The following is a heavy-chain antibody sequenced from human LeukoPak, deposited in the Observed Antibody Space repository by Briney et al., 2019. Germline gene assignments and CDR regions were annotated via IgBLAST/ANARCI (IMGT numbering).Heavy chain of an antibody. CDR2: ISSSSSYI. CDR1: GFTFSSYS. Sequence: PGGSLRLSCAVSGFTFSSYSMNWVRQAPGKGLEWVSSISSSSSYIYYADSVKGRFTISRDNAKNSLYLQMNSLRAEDMAVYYCARGRYCSGGSCYARLTTDAFDIWGQGTMVTVSS. CDR3: ARGRYCSGGSCYARLTTDAFDI. V-gene: IGHV3-21*01. D-gene: IGHD2-15*01. J-gene: IGHJ3*02.